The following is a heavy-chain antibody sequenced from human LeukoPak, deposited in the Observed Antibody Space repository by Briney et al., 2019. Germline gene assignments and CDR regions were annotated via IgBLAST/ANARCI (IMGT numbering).Heavy chain of an antibody. J-gene: IGHJ4*02. CDR1: GFTFSNYA. CDR2: ISGSTGST. V-gene: IGHV3-23*01. D-gene: IGHD3-22*01. CDR3: AGERDEWRSKGSSGYYYDY. Sequence: SGGSLRLSCAASGFTFSNYAMNWVRQAPGKGLEWVSLISGSTGSTYYADSVKGRFSISRDNSKNTVYLQMNSLRVEDTAVYYCAGERDEWRSKGSSGYYYDYWGQGTLVTVSS.